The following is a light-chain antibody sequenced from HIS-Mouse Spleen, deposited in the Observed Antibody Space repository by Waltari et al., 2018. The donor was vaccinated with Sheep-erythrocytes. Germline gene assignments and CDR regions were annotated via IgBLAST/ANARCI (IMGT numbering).Light chain of an antibody. V-gene: IGLV2-8*01. CDR1: SRYVGGYNY. CDR2: EVS. CDR3: SSYAGSNNWV. Sequence: QSALTQPPSASGSPGQSVTISCTGTSRYVGGYNYVSWYQQHPGKPPKLMIYEVSKRPSGVPDRFSGSKSGNTASLTVSGLQAEDEADYYCSSYAGSNNWVFGGGTKLTVL. J-gene: IGLJ3*02.